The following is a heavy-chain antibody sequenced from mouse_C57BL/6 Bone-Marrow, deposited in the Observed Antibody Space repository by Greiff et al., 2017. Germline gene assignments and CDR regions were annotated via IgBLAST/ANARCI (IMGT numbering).Heavy chain of an antibody. D-gene: IGHD1-1*01. CDR2: ISSGGSYT. CDR1: GFTFSSSG. V-gene: IGHV5-6*01. Sequence: EVQLVESGGDLVKPGGSLKLSCAASGFTFSSSGMSWVRQTPDKRLEWVATISSGGSYTYYPDSVKGRFTISRDNAKNTLYLQMSSLKSEDTAMYYCARDYYGSSYRTWFAYWGKGTLVTVSA. CDR3: ARDYYGSSYRTWFAY. J-gene: IGHJ3*01.